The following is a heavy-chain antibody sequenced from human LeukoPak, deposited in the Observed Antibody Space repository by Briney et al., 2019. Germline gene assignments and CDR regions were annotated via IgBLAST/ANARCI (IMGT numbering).Heavy chain of an antibody. Sequence: TGGSLRLSCAASGFTVSSNYMSWVRQAPGKGLEWASVIYSGGSTYYADSVKGRFTISRHNSKNTLYLQMNSLRAEDTAVYYCARAATHYDYVWGSYRHPWYFDYWGQGTLVAVSS. J-gene: IGHJ4*02. CDR2: IYSGGST. CDR3: ARAATHYDYVWGSYRHPWYFDY. V-gene: IGHV3-53*04. CDR1: GFTVSSNY. D-gene: IGHD3-16*02.